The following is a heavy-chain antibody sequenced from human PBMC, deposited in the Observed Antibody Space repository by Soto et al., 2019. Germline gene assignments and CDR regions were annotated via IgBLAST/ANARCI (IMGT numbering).Heavy chain of an antibody. CDR1: GFTFSSYA. Sequence: GGSLRLSCAASGFTFSSYAMHWVRQAPGKGLEWVAVISYDGSNKYYADSVKGRFTISRDNSKNTLYLQMNSLRAEDTAVYYGARDPTHHHSSSRLDYWGQGTLVTVSS. D-gene: IGHD6-13*01. CDR2: ISYDGSNK. V-gene: IGHV3-30*04. J-gene: IGHJ4*02. CDR3: ARDPTHHHSSSRLDY.